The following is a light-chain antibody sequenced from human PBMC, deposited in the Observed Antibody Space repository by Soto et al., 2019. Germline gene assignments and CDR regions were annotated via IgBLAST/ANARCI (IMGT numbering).Light chain of an antibody. J-gene: IGKJ4*01. CDR3: QQYYNWPLT. CDR1: QSVSSN. Sequence: EILMTQSPATLSVSPGERATVSCRASQSVSSNLAWYQQKPGQAPRLLMYGASTRATGIPDSFSGSGSGTEFTLTISSLQSEDFAAYHCQQYYNWPLTFGGGTKVEIK. CDR2: GAS. V-gene: IGKV3-15*01.